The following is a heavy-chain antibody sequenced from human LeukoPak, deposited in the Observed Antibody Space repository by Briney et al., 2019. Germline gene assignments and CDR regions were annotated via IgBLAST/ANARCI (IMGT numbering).Heavy chain of an antibody. CDR1: GGTFSSYA. CDR3: VRDLIAVAEGFDY. V-gene: IGHV1-69*04. CDR2: IIPILGIA. D-gene: IGHD6-19*01. J-gene: IGHJ4*02. Sequence: SVKVSCKASGGTFSSYAISWVRQAPGQGLEWMGRIIPILGIANYAQKFQGRVTITADKSTSTAYMELSSLRSEDTAVYYCVRDLIAVAEGFDYWGQGTLVTVSS.